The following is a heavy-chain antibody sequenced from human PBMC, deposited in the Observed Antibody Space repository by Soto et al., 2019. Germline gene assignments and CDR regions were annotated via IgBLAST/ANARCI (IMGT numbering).Heavy chain of an antibody. J-gene: IGHJ4*02. D-gene: IGHD3-10*01. CDR3: ATYYFGTGSYYRFDN. CDR1: GYAFSFG. Sequence: ASVKVSCKASGYAFSFGFSWVRQAPGQGLEWMGWISASDGSTNSAQKFRGRISLTTDTSTNTAYLDLLSLTSDDTAVYFCATYYFGTGSYYRFDNWGQGTLVTVSS. CDR2: ISASDGST. V-gene: IGHV1-18*01.